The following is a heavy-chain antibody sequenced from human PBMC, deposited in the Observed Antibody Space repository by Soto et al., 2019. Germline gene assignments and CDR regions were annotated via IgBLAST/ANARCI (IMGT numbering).Heavy chain of an antibody. J-gene: IGHJ6*01. CDR1: GFTFRTYT. Sequence: GGSLRLSCVASGFTFRTYTMNWVRQAPGKGLEWVSGIRGFSPYTFYAESVKGRFTISRDDAKNSLYLQMNSLGVEDTAVYYCARDRGYDAHDYYYNAMDVWGQGTTVTVS. V-gene: IGHV3-21*01. CDR3: ARDRGYDAHDYYYNAMDV. D-gene: IGHD2-15*01. CDR2: IRGFSPYT.